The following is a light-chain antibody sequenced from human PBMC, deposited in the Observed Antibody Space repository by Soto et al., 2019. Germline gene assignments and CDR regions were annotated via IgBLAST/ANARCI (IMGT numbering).Light chain of an antibody. CDR2: EVS. CDR3: STYVGTCRSV. Sequence: QSVLTQPPSASGSPGQSVTISCTGTSSDVGRYNYISWYQQRPGKAPKLIIYEVSKRPSGVPDRLSGFKYGNTASLTVSGLQAVDEYEYYCSTYVGTCRSVCATGPNFPVL. V-gene: IGLV2-8*01. J-gene: IGLJ1*01. CDR1: SSDVGRYNY.